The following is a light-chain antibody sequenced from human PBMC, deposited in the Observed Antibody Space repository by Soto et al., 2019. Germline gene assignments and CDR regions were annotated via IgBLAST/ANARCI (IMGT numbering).Light chain of an antibody. J-gene: IGLJ2*01. CDR3: SSFTSSSTLV. CDR2: EVS. CDR1: GRDIGAYDY. V-gene: IGLV2-14*01. Sequence: QSALTQPASVSGSPGQSITISCTGSGRDIGAYDYVSWYQQHPGKAPKLIIFEVSNRPSGVSLRFSGSQSGNTASLTISGLQAEDEADYYCSSFTSSSTLVFGGGTKVTVL.